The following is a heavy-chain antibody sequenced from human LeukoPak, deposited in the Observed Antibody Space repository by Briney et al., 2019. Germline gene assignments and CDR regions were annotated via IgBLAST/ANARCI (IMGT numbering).Heavy chain of an antibody. J-gene: IGHJ3*02. V-gene: IGHV4-31*03. Sequence: SETLSLTCTVSGGSISSGGYYWSWIRQHPGKSLEWIGYIYYSGSTYYNPSLKSRVTISVDTSKNQFSLKLSSVTAADTAVYYCARGGSGYYYRAFDIWGQGTMVTVSS. CDR3: ARGGSGYYYRAFDI. D-gene: IGHD3-22*01. CDR1: GGSISSGGYY. CDR2: IYYSGST.